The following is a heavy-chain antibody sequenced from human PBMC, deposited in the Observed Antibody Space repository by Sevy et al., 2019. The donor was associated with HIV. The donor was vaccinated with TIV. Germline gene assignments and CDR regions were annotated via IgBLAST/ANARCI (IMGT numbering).Heavy chain of an antibody. Sequence: GGSLRLSCAASEFMFSTYAMHWVRQAPGKGLEWVAVISYDGSSHYYADSVKRRFTISRDNSKNTLFLQMNSLRLEDTAFYYCARDAGYSTDWYPSDYWGQGTLVTVSS. J-gene: IGHJ4*02. V-gene: IGHV3-30-3*01. CDR2: ISYDGSSH. CDR1: EFMFSTYA. D-gene: IGHD6-19*01. CDR3: ARDAGYSTDWYPSDY.